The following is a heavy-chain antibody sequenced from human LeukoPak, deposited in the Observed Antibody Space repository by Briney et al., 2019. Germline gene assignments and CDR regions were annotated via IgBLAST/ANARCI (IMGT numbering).Heavy chain of an antibody. CDR2: INPNSGGT. Sequence: ASVKVSCKASGYTFTGYYMHWVRHAPGQGLEWMGWINPNSGGTNYAQKFQGRVTMTRDTSISTAYMELSRLRSDDTAVYYCASSFGGSSSIAAGWPTTNWGQGTLVTVSS. V-gene: IGHV1-2*02. J-gene: IGHJ4*02. CDR1: GYTFTGYY. CDR3: ASSFGGSSSIAAGWPTTN. D-gene: IGHD6-13*01.